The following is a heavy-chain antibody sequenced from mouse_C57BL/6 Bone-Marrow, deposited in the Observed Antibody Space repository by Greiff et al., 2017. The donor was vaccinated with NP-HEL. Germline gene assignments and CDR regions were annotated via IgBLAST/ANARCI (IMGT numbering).Heavy chain of an antibody. V-gene: IGHV1-81*01. J-gene: IGHJ4*01. CDR1: GYTFTSYG. D-gene: IGHD1-1*01. CDR2: IYPRSGTT. Sequence: QVQLQQSGAELARPGASVKLSCKASGYTFTSYGISWVKQRTGQGLEWIGEIYPRSGTTYYNEKFKGKATLTADKSSSTAYMELRSLTSEDSAVYFCARYLTVVASYYAMDYWGQGTSVTVSS. CDR3: ARYLTVVASYYAMDY.